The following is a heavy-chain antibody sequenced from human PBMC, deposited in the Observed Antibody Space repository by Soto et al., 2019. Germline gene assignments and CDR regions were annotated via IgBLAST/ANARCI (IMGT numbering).Heavy chain of an antibody. CDR1: GFTFSSYA. CDR2: ILYDGSNK. J-gene: IGHJ4*02. CDR3: ASMGIAVAGAY. D-gene: IGHD6-19*01. V-gene: IGHV3-30-3*01. Sequence: QVQLVESGGGVVQPGRSLRLSCAASGFTFSSYAMHWVRQAPGKGLEWVAVILYDGSNKYYADSVKGRFTISRDNSKNTLYLQMNSLRAEDTAVYYCASMGIAVAGAYWGQGTLVTVSS.